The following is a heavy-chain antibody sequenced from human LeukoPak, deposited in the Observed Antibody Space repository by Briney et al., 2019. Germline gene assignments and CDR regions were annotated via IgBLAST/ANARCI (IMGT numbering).Heavy chain of an antibody. D-gene: IGHD3-22*01. J-gene: IGHJ4*02. CDR1: GFTFSSYA. Sequence: PGGSLRLSCAASGFTFSSYAMSWVRQAPGKGLEWVSVISGSGGSTYYADSVKGRFTISRDNSKNTLYLQMNSLRAEDTAVYYCAKVPRITMIVVVMMEYYFDYWGQGTLVTVSS. CDR3: AKVPRITMIVVVMMEYYFDY. CDR2: ISGSGGST. V-gene: IGHV3-23*01.